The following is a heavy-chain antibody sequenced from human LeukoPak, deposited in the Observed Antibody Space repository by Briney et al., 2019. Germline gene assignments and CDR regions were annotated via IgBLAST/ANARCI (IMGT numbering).Heavy chain of an antibody. CDR2: ISGNGGST. CDR3: AELGITMIGGV. CDR1: GFTFGEAW. J-gene: IGHJ6*04. D-gene: IGHD3-10*02. Sequence: GSLRLSCAASGFTFGEAWMSWVRQAPGKGLEWVSAISGNGGSTYYADSVKGRFTISRDNSKNTLYLQMNSLRAEDTALYYCAELGITMIGGVWGKGTTVTISS. V-gene: IGHV3-23*01.